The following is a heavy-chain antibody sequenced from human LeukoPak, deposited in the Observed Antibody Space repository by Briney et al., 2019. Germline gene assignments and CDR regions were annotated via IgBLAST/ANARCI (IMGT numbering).Heavy chain of an antibody. CDR3: ARDRSPAVLDY. V-gene: IGHV3-21*01. D-gene: IGHD2-2*01. CDR2: ISSSSSYI. J-gene: IGHJ4*02. CDR1: GFTFSSYS. Sequence: GGSLRLSCAASGFTFSSYSMNWVRQAPGKGLEWVSSISSSSSYIYYADSVKSRFTISRDNAKNSLYLQMNSLIAEDTAVYYCARDRSPAVLDYWGQGTLVTVSS.